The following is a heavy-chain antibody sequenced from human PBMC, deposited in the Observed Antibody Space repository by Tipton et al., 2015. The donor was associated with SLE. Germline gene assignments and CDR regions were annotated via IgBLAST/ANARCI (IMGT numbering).Heavy chain of an antibody. D-gene: IGHD3-10*01. CDR1: GDSVSNEFYS. J-gene: IGHJ2*01. CDR3: ARQGSGAMVQGVIIHEKTRWYFDL. V-gene: IGHV4-61*02. Sequence: TLSLTCAVSGDSVSNEFYSWGWVRQPAGKGLEWIGRIHVTGTSTYNPSLKSRVTMSIDPSKNQFSLKLSSVTAADTAVYYCARQGSGAMVQGVIIHEKTRWYFDLWGRGTLVTASS. CDR2: IHVTGTS.